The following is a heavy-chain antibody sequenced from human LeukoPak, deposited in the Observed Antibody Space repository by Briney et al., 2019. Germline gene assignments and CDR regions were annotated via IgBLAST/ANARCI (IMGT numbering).Heavy chain of an antibody. D-gene: IGHD3-3*01. V-gene: IGHV3-33*05. Sequence: PGKSLRLSCAASGFPFSDHNIHWVRRAPGKGLEWVAFISFEGSKIDYADSVKGRFTISRDNSKNTLYLQMNSLRAEDTAVYYCAKVSRRVSFGVVMLFDYWGQGTLVTVSS. CDR1: GFPFSDHN. J-gene: IGHJ4*02. CDR2: ISFEGSKI. CDR3: AKVSRRVSFGVVMLFDY.